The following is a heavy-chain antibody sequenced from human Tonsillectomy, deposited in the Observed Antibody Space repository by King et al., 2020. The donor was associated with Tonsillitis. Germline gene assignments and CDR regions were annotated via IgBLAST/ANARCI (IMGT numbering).Heavy chain of an antibody. CDR3: TRGSHLTSGTYGHGADFDY. J-gene: IGHJ4*02. CDR2: INPNSGGT. V-gene: IGHV1-2*02. CDR1: GYTFTDYY. D-gene: IGHD1-26*01. Sequence: QLVQSGAEVKKPGASVKVSCKASGYTFTDYYMHWVRQAPGQGLEWMGWINPNSGGTNYAQKFQGRVTMTRDTSISTAYMELSRLRSDDTAVYYCTRGSHLTSGTYGHGADFDYWGQGTLVTVSS.